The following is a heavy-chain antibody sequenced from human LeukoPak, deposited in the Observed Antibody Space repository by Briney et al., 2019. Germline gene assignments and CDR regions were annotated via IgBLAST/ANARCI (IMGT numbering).Heavy chain of an antibody. CDR2: ISWNGDRK. V-gene: IGHV3-20*04. CDR3: ARSGVIIPTYFDY. CDR1: GFTFDDYG. Sequence: GGSLRLSCAASGFTFDDYGMSWVRHAPGKGLEWVSGISWNGDRKGYADSVKGRLTISRDNAKKSLYLQMNSLRAEDTALYYCARSGVIIPTYFDYWGQGTLVTVSS. J-gene: IGHJ4*02. D-gene: IGHD3-3*01.